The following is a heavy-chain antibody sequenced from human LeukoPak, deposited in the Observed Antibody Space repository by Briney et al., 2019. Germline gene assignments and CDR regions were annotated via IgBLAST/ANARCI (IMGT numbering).Heavy chain of an antibody. D-gene: IGHD3-22*01. CDR1: GGSISSSSYY. V-gene: IGHV4-39*07. Sequence: SETLSLTCTVSGGSISSSSYYWGWIRQPPGKGLEWIGSIYYSGSTYYNPSLKSRVTISVDTSKNQFSLKLSSVTAADTAVYYCASANSITMIVVEWGQGTLVTVSS. J-gene: IGHJ4*02. CDR3: ASANSITMIVVE. CDR2: IYYSGST.